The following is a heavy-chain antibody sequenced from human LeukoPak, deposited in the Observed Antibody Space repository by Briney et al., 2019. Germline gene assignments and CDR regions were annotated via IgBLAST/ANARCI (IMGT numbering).Heavy chain of an antibody. D-gene: IGHD3-10*01. J-gene: IGHJ6*02. CDR2: IYYSGST. Sequence: SETLSLTCTVSGGSISSSSYYWGWIRQPPGKGLEWIGSIYYSGSTYYNPSLKSRVTISVDTSKNQFSLKLSYVTAADTAVYYCARQGGNYGSGRENYGMDVWGQGTTVTVSS. CDR1: GGSISSSSYY. CDR3: ARQGGNYGSGRENYGMDV. V-gene: IGHV4-39*01.